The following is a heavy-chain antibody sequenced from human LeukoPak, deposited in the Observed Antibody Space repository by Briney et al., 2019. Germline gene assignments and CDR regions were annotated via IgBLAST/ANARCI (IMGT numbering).Heavy chain of an antibody. J-gene: IGHJ3*02. CDR3: AREDRKTTVTTGAFDI. D-gene: IGHD4-17*01. V-gene: IGHV4-31*03. CDR2: IYYSGST. Sequence: PSETLSLTCTVSGGSISSGGYYWSWIRQHPGTGLEWIGYIYYSGSTYYNPSLKSRVTISVDTSKNQFSLKLSSVTAADTAVYYCAREDRKTTVTTGAFDIWGQGTMVTVSS. CDR1: GGSISSGGYY.